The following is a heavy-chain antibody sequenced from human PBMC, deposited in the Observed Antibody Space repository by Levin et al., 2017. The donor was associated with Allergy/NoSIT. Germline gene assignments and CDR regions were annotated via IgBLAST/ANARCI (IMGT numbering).Heavy chain of an antibody. V-gene: IGHV1-69*01. CDR3: ASKHGGGDCPDWYFDR. J-gene: IGHJ2*01. Sequence: KISCKASGGTFSSYAISWVRQAPGQGLEWMGWIFSIFGTENYAQNVQGRVTITADESTNTAYMELSSLRSEDTAVYYCASKHGGGDCPDWYFDRWGRGTLVSVSS. D-gene: IGHD2-21*01. CDR1: GGTFSSYA. CDR2: IFSIFGTE.